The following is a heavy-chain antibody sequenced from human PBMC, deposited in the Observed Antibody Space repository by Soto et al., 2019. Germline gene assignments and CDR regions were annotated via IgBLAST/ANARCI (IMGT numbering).Heavy chain of an antibody. CDR3: ARGQVDIVATTGFDY. V-gene: IGHV5-51*03. D-gene: IGHD5-12*01. CDR1: GYNFTSHL. CDR2: IYPGDSDT. J-gene: IGHJ4*02. Sequence: PGESLKISCKGSGYNFTSHLIGWVRQMPGKGLEWMGIIYPGDSDTRYSPSFQGQVTISADKSISTAYVQWSSLKASDTAMYYCARGQVDIVATTGFDYWGQGTPVTVSS.